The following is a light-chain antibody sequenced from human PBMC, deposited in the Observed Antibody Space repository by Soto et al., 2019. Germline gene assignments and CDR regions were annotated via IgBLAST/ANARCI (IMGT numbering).Light chain of an antibody. CDR3: QQYNLRLLT. J-gene: IGKJ4*01. CDR2: GAS. Sequence: EIVMTQSPATLSVSPGERATLYCRASQSVNNNLAWYQQKPGQAPRLLNSGASTRATGIPARFSGSGSGTEFTLTISSLQSEDFAVYYCQQYNLRLLTFGGGTKMEIK. V-gene: IGKV3-15*01. CDR1: QSVNNN.